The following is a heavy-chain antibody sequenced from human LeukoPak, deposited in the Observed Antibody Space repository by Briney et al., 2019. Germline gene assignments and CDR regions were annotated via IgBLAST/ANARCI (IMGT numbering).Heavy chain of an antibody. CDR1: GFTFSSYA. CDR2: ISYDGSNR. CDR3: AALKRYCSSTRCIAAAPWGMDV. Sequence: GGSLRLSCAASGFTFSSYAMHWVRQAPGKGLEWVAVISYDGSNRYYADSVKGRFTISRDNSKNTLYLQMNSLRAEDTAVYYCAALKRYCSSTRCIAAAPWGMDVWGQGTTVTVSS. D-gene: IGHD2-2*01. V-gene: IGHV3-30-3*01. J-gene: IGHJ6*02.